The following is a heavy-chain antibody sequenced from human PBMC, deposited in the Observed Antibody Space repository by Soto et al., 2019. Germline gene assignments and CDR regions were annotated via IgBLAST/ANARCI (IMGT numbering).Heavy chain of an antibody. CDR1: GYTFTAYY. CDR3: ARDRGNYCDKRNAFDI. Sequence: QVQLVQSGAEVKKPGASVKVSCKASGYTFTAYYVHWVRQAPGQGLEWMGWINPNSGGTNYAQKFQGWVTRTRDTSISTASMDLSRLTSDDTAVYDCARDRGNYCDKRNAFDIWGQGTMVTVSS. D-gene: IGHD1-7*01. V-gene: IGHV1-2*04. J-gene: IGHJ3*02. CDR2: INPNSGGT.